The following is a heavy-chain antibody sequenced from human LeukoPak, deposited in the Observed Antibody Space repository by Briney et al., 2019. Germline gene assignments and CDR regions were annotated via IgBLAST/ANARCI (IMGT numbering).Heavy chain of an antibody. D-gene: IGHD6-19*01. Sequence: GGSLRLSCAVSGITFSSYAMTWVRQAPGKGLEWVSTISGSGSSTYYAGSVKGRFTISRDNSKNPLYLQMNSLRAEDTAVSYCAKGAPYSSGWYSDYWGQGTLVTVSS. CDR2: ISGSGSST. J-gene: IGHJ4*02. CDR1: GITFSSYA. CDR3: AKGAPYSSGWYSDY. V-gene: IGHV3-23*01.